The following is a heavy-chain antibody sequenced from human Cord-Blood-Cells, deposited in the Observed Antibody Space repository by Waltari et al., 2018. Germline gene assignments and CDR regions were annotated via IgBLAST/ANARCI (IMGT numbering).Heavy chain of an antibody. CDR3: ARGYSSSWYFDY. Sequence: QVQLVQSGAEVKKPGSSVKVSCKASGGTFSSYAISWVRPALGQGLEWMGGISPIFGKANYAQKFQGRVTITADKSTSTAYMELSSLRSEDTAVYYCARGYSSSWYFDYWGQGTLVTVSS. CDR1: GGTFSSYA. D-gene: IGHD6-13*01. J-gene: IGHJ4*02. V-gene: IGHV1-69*06. CDR2: ISPIFGKA.